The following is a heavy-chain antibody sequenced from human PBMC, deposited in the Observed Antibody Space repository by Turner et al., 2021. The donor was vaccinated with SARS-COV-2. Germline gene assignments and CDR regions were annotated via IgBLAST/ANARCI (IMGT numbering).Heavy chain of an antibody. CDR3: AKADRIMIVVVITLFDY. Sequence: EVQLLESGGGLVQPGGSLRLSCAASGFTFSSYAMSWVRQAPGKGLEWVSAISGSGGSTYYADSVKGRLTISRDNSKNTLYLQMNSLRAEDTAVYYCAKADRIMIVVVITLFDYWGQGTLVTVSS. J-gene: IGHJ4*02. CDR2: ISGSGGST. V-gene: IGHV3-23*01. CDR1: GFTFSSYA. D-gene: IGHD3-22*01.